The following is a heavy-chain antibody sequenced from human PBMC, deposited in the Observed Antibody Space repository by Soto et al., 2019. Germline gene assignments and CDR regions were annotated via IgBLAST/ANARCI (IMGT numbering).Heavy chain of an antibody. D-gene: IGHD3-22*01. Sequence: SETLSLTCTVSGGSISSYYWSWIRQPPGKGLEWIGYIYYSGSTNYNPSLKSRVTISVDTSKNQFSLKLSSVTAADTAVYYCAREKGSYYDSSGYLDYWGQGTLVTVSS. CDR2: IYYSGST. CDR3: AREKGSYYDSSGYLDY. CDR1: GGSISSYY. J-gene: IGHJ4*02. V-gene: IGHV4-59*01.